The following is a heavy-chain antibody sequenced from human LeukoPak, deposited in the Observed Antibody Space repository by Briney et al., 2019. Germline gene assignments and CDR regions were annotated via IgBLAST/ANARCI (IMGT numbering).Heavy chain of an antibody. CDR1: GFTFSSYE. CDR3: ARGFSY. Sequence: GGSLRLSCIASGFTFSSYEMSWVRQAPGKGLEWVSYISSSSGIFYADSVKGRFTTSRDNAKNSLYLQMNSLRAEDTAVYYCARGFSYWGQGTPVTVSS. J-gene: IGHJ4*02. CDR2: ISSSSGI. V-gene: IGHV3-48*03.